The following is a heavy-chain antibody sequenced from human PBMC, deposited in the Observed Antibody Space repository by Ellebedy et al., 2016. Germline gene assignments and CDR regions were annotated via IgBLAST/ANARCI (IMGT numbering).Heavy chain of an antibody. Sequence: GESLKISXAASGFTFSNYAMSWVRQAPGKGLEWVSSINAGSGGTYYADSVKGRFTISRDNSKNTLYLQMNSLRAEDTAVYFCARGVGGTSLNWFDPWGQGSLVTVSS. D-gene: IGHD3-16*01. J-gene: IGHJ5*02. CDR2: INAGSGGT. CDR3: ARGVGGTSLNWFDP. CDR1: GFTFSNYA. V-gene: IGHV3-23*01.